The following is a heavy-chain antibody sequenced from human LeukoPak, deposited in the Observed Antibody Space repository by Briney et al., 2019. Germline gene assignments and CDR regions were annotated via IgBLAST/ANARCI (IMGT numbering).Heavy chain of an antibody. V-gene: IGHV4-4*07. J-gene: IGHJ4*02. CDR1: GDPISSYY. Sequence: SETLSLTCTVSGDPISSYYWSWIRQPAGKGLEWIGRVYTSGSTNYNPSLKSRVTMSVDTPKNQFSLKLSSVTAADTAVYYCARLQGDYSFDYWGQGTLVTVSS. D-gene: IGHD4-11*01. CDR3: ARLQGDYSFDY. CDR2: VYTSGST.